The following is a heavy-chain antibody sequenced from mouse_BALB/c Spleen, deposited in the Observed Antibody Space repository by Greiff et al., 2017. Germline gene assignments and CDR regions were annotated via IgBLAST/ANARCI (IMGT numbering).Heavy chain of an antibody. CDR3: ARGRDGNYYYAMDY. CDR2: ISTYYGDA. D-gene: IGHD2-1*01. V-gene: IGHV1S137*01. Sequence: VQLQQSGAELVRPGVSVKISCKGSGYTFTDYAMHWVKQSHANSLEWIGVISTYYGDASYNQKFKGKATMTVDKSSSTAYMELARLTSEDSAIYYCARGRDGNYYYAMDYWGQGTSVTVSS. CDR1: GYTFTDYA. J-gene: IGHJ4*01.